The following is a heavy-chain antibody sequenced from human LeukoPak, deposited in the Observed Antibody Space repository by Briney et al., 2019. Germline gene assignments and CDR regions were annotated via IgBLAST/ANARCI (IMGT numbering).Heavy chain of an antibody. Sequence: PSETLSLTCTVSGGSLSSYYWSWIRQPPGKGLEWIGYIYYSGSTNYNPSLKSRVTISVDTSKNQFSLKLSSVTAADTAVYYCARDRVEMATISTYYYYMDVWGKGTTVTVSS. CDR2: IYYSGST. CDR1: GGSLSSYY. J-gene: IGHJ6*03. CDR3: ARDRVEMATISTYYYYMDV. D-gene: IGHD5-24*01. V-gene: IGHV4-59*01.